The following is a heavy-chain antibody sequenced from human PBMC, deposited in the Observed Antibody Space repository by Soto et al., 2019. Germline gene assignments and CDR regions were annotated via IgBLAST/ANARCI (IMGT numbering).Heavy chain of an antibody. Sequence: EVQLLESGGGLAQPGGSLRLSCAASGFTFSSYAMSWVRQAPGKGLEWVSAISGSGGSTYYADSVKGRFTISRDNSKNTLYLQMNSLRAEDTAVYYCAKDRSGYCSSTSCYTLLGYFDYWGQGTLVTVSS. CDR3: AKDRSGYCSSTSCYTLLGYFDY. V-gene: IGHV3-23*01. CDR2: ISGSGGST. D-gene: IGHD2-2*02. J-gene: IGHJ4*02. CDR1: GFTFSSYA.